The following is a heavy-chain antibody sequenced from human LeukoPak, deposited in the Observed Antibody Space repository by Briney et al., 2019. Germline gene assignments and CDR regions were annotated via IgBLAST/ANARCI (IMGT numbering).Heavy chain of an antibody. J-gene: IGHJ4*02. CDR3: AGARRYCSGGSCPPLIDY. D-gene: IGHD2-15*01. V-gene: IGHV1-18*01. CDR1: GYTFTSYG. CDR2: ISTYNANT. Sequence: ASVKVSCKAPGYTFTSYGISWVRQAPGQGLEWMGWISTYNANTNYAQKLQGRVTLTTDTSTSAAYMELRSLRSDDTAVYYCAGARRYCSGGSCPPLIDYWGQGTLVTVSS.